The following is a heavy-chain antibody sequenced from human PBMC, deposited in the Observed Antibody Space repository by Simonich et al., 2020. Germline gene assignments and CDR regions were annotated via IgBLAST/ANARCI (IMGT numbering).Heavy chain of an antibody. V-gene: IGHV1-18*01. Sequence: QVQLVQSGAEVKNPGASVKVSCKASGYTFTSYGIVWVRQAPGQGLEWMVWISTSNGNTTDAQKLQGRDTMTTATATSTAYKELRSLRSDDSAVYFCARASRGTWWYYYFDYWGQGTLVTVSS. CDR1: GYTFTSYG. D-gene: IGHD2-15*01. CDR3: ARASRGTWWYYYFDY. J-gene: IGHJ4*02. CDR2: ISTSNGNT.